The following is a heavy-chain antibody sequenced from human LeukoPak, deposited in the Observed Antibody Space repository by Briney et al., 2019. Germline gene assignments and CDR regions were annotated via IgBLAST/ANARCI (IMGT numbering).Heavy chain of an antibody. CDR2: IKQDGSEK. Sequence: PGGSLRLSCAASGFIFTNYFMSWVRQAPGKGLEWVANIKQDGSEKYYVDSVKGRFAVSRDNAKNSLYLQMNSLRAEDTAVYYCARAQSGFWSGYCFDYWGQGTLVTVSS. V-gene: IGHV3-7*01. J-gene: IGHJ4*02. D-gene: IGHD3-3*01. CDR1: GFIFTNYF. CDR3: ARAQSGFWSGYCFDY.